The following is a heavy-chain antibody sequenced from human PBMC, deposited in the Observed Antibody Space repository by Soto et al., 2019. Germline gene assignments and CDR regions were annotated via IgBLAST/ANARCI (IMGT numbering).Heavy chain of an antibody. Sequence: GSVKVSCKTSGYTFTSYAIHWVRQAPGQRLEWMGWINADNGDTKYSQKFSGRVTITRDTSANTAFMELSSLRSEDTAMYYCARELQGLYYFDFWGQGTLVTVSS. CDR2: INADNGDT. D-gene: IGHD4-4*01. CDR1: GYTFTSYA. CDR3: ARELQGLYYFDF. J-gene: IGHJ4*02. V-gene: IGHV1-3*01.